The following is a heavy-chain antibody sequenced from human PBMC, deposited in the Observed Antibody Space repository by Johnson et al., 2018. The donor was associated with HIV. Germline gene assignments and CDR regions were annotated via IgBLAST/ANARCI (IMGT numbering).Heavy chain of an antibody. Sequence: QVQLVESGGGVVHPGGSLRLSCAASGFTFNSYGMDWVRQAPGKGLEWVAFIQYDGNTKYYIDSVKGRFTVSRDNSKNTLYLQMKSLRPEDAAVYYCAKESKWESRTPHAFDMWGQGTMVTVSS. D-gene: IGHD1-26*01. J-gene: IGHJ3*02. CDR1: GFTFNSYG. V-gene: IGHV3-30*02. CDR2: IQYDGNTK. CDR3: AKESKWESRTPHAFDM.